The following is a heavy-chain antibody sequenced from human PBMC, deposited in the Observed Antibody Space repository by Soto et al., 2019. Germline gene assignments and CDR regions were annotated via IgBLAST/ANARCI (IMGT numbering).Heavy chain of an antibody. CDR1: GGSISSYY. Sequence: SETLALTCTVSGGSISSYYWSCIRQPAGKGLEWIGRIYTSGSTNYNPSLKSRVTMSVDTSKNQFSLKLSSVTAADTAVYYCARMRKALSYDFWSAQHRRDYFDYWGQGTVVTVCS. J-gene: IGHJ4*02. CDR2: IYTSGST. CDR3: ARMRKALSYDFWSAQHRRDYFDY. D-gene: IGHD3-3*01. V-gene: IGHV4-4*07.